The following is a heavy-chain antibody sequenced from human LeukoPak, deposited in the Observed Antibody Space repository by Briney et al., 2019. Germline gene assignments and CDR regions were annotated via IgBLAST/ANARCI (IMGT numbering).Heavy chain of an antibody. J-gene: IGHJ6*03. CDR2: ISVYNGNA. CDR3: ARHGITAVAGGDYIDV. CDR1: GYTFTSYG. V-gene: IGHV1-18*01. D-gene: IGHD6-19*01. Sequence: ASVKVSCKASGYTFTSYGINWVRQAPGQGLEWMGWISVYNGNANYAQKFQGRVTMTTDTSTSTAYMELRSLRSDDTAVYYCARHGITAVAGGDYIDVWGKGTTVTVSS.